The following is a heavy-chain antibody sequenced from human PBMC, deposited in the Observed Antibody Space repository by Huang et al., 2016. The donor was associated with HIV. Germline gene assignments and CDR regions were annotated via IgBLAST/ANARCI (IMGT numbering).Heavy chain of an antibody. J-gene: IGHJ5*02. CDR3: TRLFPELESFYTPLYRGGTHNWFDP. V-gene: IGHV5-51*01. D-gene: IGHD3-10*01. CDR1: GYKFSSYW. Sequence: EVQLVQSGAEVRKPGESLRISCKTSGYKFSSYWIAWVRQTPGRGLEWLGCSAPVDSETRYGLFFERQVTMSVDKSNNTAVLQWCGLKASDSALYFCTRLFPELESFYTPLYRGGTHNWFDPWGQGTLVIVS. CDR2: SAPVDSET.